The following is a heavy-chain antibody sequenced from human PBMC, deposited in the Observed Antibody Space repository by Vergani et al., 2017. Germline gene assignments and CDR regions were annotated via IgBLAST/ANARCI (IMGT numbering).Heavy chain of an antibody. CDR3: ARVVRRIQLFDY. D-gene: IGHD5-18*01. CDR1: GYTFTSYY. CDR2: INPSGGST. V-gene: IGHV1-46*01. Sequence: QVQLVQSGAEVKKPGASVKVSCRASGYTFTSYYMHWVRQAPGQGLEWMGIINPSGGSTSYAQKFQGRVTMTRDTSTSTVYMELSSLRSEDTAVYYCARVVRRIQLFDYWGQGTLVTVSS. J-gene: IGHJ4*02.